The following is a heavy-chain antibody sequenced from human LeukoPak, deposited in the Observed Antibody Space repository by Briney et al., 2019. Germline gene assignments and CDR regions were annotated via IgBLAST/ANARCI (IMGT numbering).Heavy chain of an antibody. J-gene: IGHJ5*02. D-gene: IGHD2-15*01. CDR2: ISGSGGST. CDR1: GFTFSSYA. Sequence: QPGGSLRLSCAASGFTFSSYAMSWVRQAPGKGLEWVSSISGSGGSTNYADSVKGRFTISRDNSKNTLYLQMNSLRAEDTAVYYCAKQRVHCSSGSCYYDWFDPWGQGTLVTVSS. CDR3: AKQRVHCSSGSCYYDWFDP. V-gene: IGHV3-23*01.